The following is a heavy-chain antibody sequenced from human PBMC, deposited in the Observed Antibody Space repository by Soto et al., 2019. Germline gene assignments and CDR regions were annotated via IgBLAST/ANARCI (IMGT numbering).Heavy chain of an antibody. Sequence: ASVNLSCKASGYTFTRFGISWGRQAPGQGLEWVGWISVYNGNTQYAQKLQDRVTMTTDTFSSTAYMELRSLRSDDTAVYYCAKPYYYDSSGYYYPFDYWGQGTLVTVSS. J-gene: IGHJ4*02. CDR1: GYTFTRFG. CDR3: AKPYYYDSSGYYYPFDY. D-gene: IGHD3-22*01. CDR2: ISVYNGNT. V-gene: IGHV1-18*01.